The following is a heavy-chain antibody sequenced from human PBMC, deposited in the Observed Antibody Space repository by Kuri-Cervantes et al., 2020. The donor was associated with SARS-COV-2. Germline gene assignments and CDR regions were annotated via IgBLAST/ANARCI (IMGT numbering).Heavy chain of an antibody. Sequence: GGSLRLSCAASGFTFSSYAMSWVRQAPGKGLEWVSSISASGTYIYYADSVKGRFTISRDNAQNSLYLQMNSLRAEDTAVYYCARGGNWAPLDYWGQGTLVTVSS. CDR2: ISASGTYI. J-gene: IGHJ4*02. CDR3: ARGGNWAPLDY. D-gene: IGHD7-27*01. CDR1: GFTFSSYA. V-gene: IGHV3-21*01.